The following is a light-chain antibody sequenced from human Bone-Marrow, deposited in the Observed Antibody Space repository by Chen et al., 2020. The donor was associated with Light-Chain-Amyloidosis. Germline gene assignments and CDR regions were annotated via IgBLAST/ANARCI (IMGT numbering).Light chain of an antibody. J-gene: IGLJ2*01. CDR2: RDP. Sequence: YELTQPPSAPVSPRHTARITCPGDVLPTKYAYWYQQKPGQAPVLVVHRDPERPSGISERFSGSSSGTTATLTISGVQAEDEADYHCQSADSSGTYEVIFGGGTKLTVL. V-gene: IGLV3-25*03. CDR3: QSADSSGTYEVI. CDR1: VLPTKY.